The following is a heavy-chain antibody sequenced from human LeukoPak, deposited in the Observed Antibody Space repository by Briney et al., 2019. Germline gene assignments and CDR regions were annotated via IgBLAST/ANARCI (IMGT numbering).Heavy chain of an antibody. D-gene: IGHD6-13*01. Sequence: GGSLRLSCAASGFTFSSYWMSWVRQAPGKGLEWIAYISSSGDTMFYADSVKGRFTISRDNAKKSLYLQMNSLRAEDTAVYYCARYSSSWFSPFDYWGQGTLVTVSS. CDR2: ISSSGDTM. V-gene: IGHV3-48*04. J-gene: IGHJ4*02. CDR3: ARYSSSWFSPFDY. CDR1: GFTFSSYW.